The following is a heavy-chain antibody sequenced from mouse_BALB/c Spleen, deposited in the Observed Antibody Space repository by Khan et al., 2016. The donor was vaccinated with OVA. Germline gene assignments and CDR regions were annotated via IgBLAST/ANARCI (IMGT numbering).Heavy chain of an antibody. CDR3: TRKDYYDYDPFPY. V-gene: IGHV3-2*02. CDR1: GYSITSEYA. Sequence: EVQLQESGPGLVKPSQSLSLTCTVTGYSITSEYAWNWIRQFPGNKLEWMGYINYSGSTRFNPSLKSRTSITRDTSKNQFFLQLNSVTTEDTATYYRTRKDYYDYDPFPYRGQGTLVPVSA. J-gene: IGHJ3*01. CDR2: INYSGST. D-gene: IGHD2-4*01.